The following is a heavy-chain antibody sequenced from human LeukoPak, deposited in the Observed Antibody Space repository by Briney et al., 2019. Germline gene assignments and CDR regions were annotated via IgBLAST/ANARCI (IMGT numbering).Heavy chain of an antibody. Sequence: GGSLRLSCAASGFTFSSYWMHWVRQAPGKGLGWVSRINSDGSSTSYADSVKGRFTISRDNAKNTLYLQMNSLRAEDTAVYYCARDSRFRTSHSSGYQGGFDYWGQGTLVTVSS. V-gene: IGHV3-74*01. D-gene: IGHD3-22*01. CDR2: INSDGSST. CDR1: GFTFSSYW. J-gene: IGHJ4*02. CDR3: ARDSRFRTSHSSGYQGGFDY.